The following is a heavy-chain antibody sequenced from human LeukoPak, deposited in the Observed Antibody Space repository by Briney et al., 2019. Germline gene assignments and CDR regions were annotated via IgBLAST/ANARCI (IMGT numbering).Heavy chain of an antibody. D-gene: IGHD2-15*01. CDR3: ARDGEYCSGGSCYGIYFDY. CDR1: GFTFSSYG. V-gene: IGHV3-33*01. J-gene: IGHJ4*02. CDR2: IWYDGSNK. Sequence: SGMSLRLSCAASGFTFSSYGMHWVRQATGKGREWVADIWYDGSNKYYADSVKGRFTISRDNSKNTLYLQMNSLRAEDTAVYYCARDGEYCSGGSCYGIYFDYWGQGTLVTVSS.